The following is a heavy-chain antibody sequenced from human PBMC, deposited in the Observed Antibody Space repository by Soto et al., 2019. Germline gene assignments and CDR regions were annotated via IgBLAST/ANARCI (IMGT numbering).Heavy chain of an antibody. CDR2: IIPILGIA. V-gene: IGHV1-69*02. Sequence: QVQLVQSGAEVKKPGSSVKVSCKASGGTFSSYTISWVRQAPGQGLEWMGRIIPILGIANYAQKFQGRVTITADKYTSTAYMELSSLRSEDTAVYYCARLVHYGGSGFDYWGQGTLVTVSS. CDR3: ARLVHYGGSGFDY. D-gene: IGHD2-15*01. J-gene: IGHJ4*02. CDR1: GGTFSSYT.